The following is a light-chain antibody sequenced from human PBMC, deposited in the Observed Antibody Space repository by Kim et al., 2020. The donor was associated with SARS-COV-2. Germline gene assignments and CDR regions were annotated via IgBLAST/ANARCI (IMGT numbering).Light chain of an antibody. V-gene: IGLV1-44*01. CDR2: TNN. Sequence: GQRVTISCSGSSSNIGINSVSWYQQLPGTAPNLLIYTNNQRPSGVPDRFSGSKSGTSASLAISGLQSEDEADYSCAAWDDSLNGPVFGGGTQLTVL. J-gene: IGLJ3*02. CDR1: SSNIGINS. CDR3: AAWDDSLNGPV.